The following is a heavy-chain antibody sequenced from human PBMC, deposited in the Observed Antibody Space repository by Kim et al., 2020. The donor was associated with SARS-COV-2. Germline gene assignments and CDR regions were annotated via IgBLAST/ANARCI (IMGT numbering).Heavy chain of an antibody. CDR2: ISGSGGST. CDR1: GFTFSSYA. CDR3: AKGSALWFGERGMDV. J-gene: IGHJ6*02. Sequence: GGSLRLSCAASGFTFSSYAMSWVRQAPGKGLEWVSAISGSGGSTYYADSVKGRFTISRDNSKNTLYLQMNSLRAEDTTVYYCAKGSALWFGERGMDVWGQGTTVTVSS. D-gene: IGHD3-10*01. V-gene: IGHV3-23*01.